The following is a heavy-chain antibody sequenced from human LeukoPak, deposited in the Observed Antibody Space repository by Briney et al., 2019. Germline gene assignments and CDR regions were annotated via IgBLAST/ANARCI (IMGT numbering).Heavy chain of an antibody. Sequence: GGSLRLSCAASGFTFSDYYMSWIRQAPGKGLEWVSYISSSGSTIYYADSVKGRFTISRDNAKNSLYLQMNSPRAEDTAVYYCVRVGSVAGSDYLDYWGQGTLVTVSS. V-gene: IGHV3-11*01. CDR3: VRVGSVAGSDYLDY. CDR1: GFTFSDYY. CDR2: ISSSGSTI. J-gene: IGHJ4*02. D-gene: IGHD6-19*01.